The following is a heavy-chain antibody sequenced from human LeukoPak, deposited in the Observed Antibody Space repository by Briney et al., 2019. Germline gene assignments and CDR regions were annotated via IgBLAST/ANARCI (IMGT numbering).Heavy chain of an antibody. V-gene: IGHV3-21*01. CDR1: GFTFSSYS. D-gene: IGHD3-3*01. CDR3: ARDGHYDIWSGSFEGIDY. J-gene: IGHJ4*02. Sequence: GGSLRLSCAASGFTFSSYSMNWVRQAPGKGLEWVSSISSSSSYIYYADSVKGRFTISRDNAKNSLYLQMNSLRAEDTAVYYCARDGHYDIWSGSFEGIDYWGQGTLVTDSS. CDR2: ISSSSSYI.